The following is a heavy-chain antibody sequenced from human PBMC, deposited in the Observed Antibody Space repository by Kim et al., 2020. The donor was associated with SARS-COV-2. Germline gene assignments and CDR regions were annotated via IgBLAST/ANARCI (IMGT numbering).Heavy chain of an antibody. CDR3: TTRGYFDWLLSDYFDY. V-gene: IGHV3-15*01. D-gene: IGHD3-9*01. J-gene: IGHJ4*02. Sequence: PVKGRFTISRDDSKTTLYLQMNSLKTEDTAVYYCTTRGYFDWLLSDYFDYWGQGTLVTVSS.